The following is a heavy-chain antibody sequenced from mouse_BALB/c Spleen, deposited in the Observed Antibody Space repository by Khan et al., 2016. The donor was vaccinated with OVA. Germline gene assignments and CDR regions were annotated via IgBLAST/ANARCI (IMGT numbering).Heavy chain of an antibody. Sequence: EVQLQESGPGLVKPSQSLSLTCTVTGYSITSAYAWNWIRQFPGNKLEWMGYISYSGRTSYNPSLKSRISITRDTSTNQFFLQWNSVTTEDTAPNYCASSVTITTLLATDFDYWGQGTTLTVSS. J-gene: IGHJ2*01. CDR1: GYSITSAYA. CDR2: ISYSGRT. V-gene: IGHV3-2*02. CDR3: ASSVTITTLLATDFDY. D-gene: IGHD1-1*01.